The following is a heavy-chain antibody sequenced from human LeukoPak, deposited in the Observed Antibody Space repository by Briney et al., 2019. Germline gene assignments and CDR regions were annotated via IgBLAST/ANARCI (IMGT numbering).Heavy chain of an antibody. CDR2: INPNSGGT. CDR1: GYTFTGYY. Sequence: ASVKVSCKASGYTFTGYYMHWVRQAPGQGLEWMGWINPNSGGTNYAQKFQGRVTMTRDTSISTAYMELSRLKASDTAMYYCARTVMVRGVWLVYWGQGTLVTVSS. V-gene: IGHV1-2*02. D-gene: IGHD3-10*01. J-gene: IGHJ4*02. CDR3: ARTVMVRGVWLVY.